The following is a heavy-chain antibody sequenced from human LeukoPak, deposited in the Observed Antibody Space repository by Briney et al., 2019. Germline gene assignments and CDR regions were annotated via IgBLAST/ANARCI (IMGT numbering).Heavy chain of an antibody. D-gene: IGHD3-10*01. CDR3: AKDKSEYGSGIPYYFDY. CDR1: GFTFDDYA. Sequence: PGGSLRLSCAASGFTFDDYAMHWVRQAPGKGLEWVSGISWNSGSIGYADSVKGRFTISRDNAKNSLYLQMNSLRAEDTALYYCAKDKSEYGSGIPYYFDYWGQGTLVTVSS. CDR2: ISWNSGSI. V-gene: IGHV3-9*01. J-gene: IGHJ4*02.